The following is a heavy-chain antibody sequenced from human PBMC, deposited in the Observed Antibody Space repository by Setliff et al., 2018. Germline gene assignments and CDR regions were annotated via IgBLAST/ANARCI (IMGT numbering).Heavy chain of an antibody. J-gene: IGHJ5*02. D-gene: IGHD2-15*01. Sequence: SVKVSCKATGDSFNNYAISWVRQAPGQGLEWMGGIIPMFGTPAYAQKFQDRVTITTDESTSTAYMELDGLRSEDTAVYYCARSPAVLGIVYLDPWGQGTLVTVSS. CDR2: IIPMFGTP. CDR3: ARSPAVLGIVYLDP. CDR1: GDSFNNYA. V-gene: IGHV1-69*05.